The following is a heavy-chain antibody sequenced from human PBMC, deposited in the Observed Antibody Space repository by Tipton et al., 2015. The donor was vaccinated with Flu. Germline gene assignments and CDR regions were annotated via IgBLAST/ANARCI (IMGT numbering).Heavy chain of an antibody. J-gene: IGHJ6*02. V-gene: IGHV5-51*01. CDR3: LTSGDAGLVTGAYYYYGVDV. CDR2: IYPGDSDT. CDR1: GYSLTSYW. Sequence: QLVQSGAEVKKPGESLKISCKSSGYSLTSYWIGWVRQMPGKGLEWLGIIYPGDSDTRYSPSFQGQVTISADKSISTAYLQWSSLRASDTAMYSCLTSGDAGLVTGAYYYYGVDVWGQGTTVTVSS. D-gene: IGHD5-18*01.